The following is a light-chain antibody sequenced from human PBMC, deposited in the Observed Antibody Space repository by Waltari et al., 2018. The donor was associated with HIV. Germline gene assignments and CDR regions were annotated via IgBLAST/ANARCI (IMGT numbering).Light chain of an antibody. V-gene: IGLV2-23*01. CDR3: CSYAGSSNWV. Sequence: QSALTQPASVSGSHGQSITIPCTGRSSDVGSYNLVSWYQQHPGKAPKLMIYEGINRPSGVSNRFSGSKSGNTASLTISGLQAEDEADYYCCSYAGSSNWVFGGGTKLTVL. CDR2: EGI. CDR1: SSDVGSYNL. J-gene: IGLJ3*02.